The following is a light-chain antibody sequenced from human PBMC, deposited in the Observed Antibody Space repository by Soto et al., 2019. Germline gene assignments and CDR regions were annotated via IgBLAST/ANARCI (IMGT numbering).Light chain of an antibody. CDR3: HQRRDWPRT. J-gene: IGKJ1*01. Sequence: IVLTQSPATLSLAPGERATLSCRASQSVSTYLAWYQQKPGQAPRLLIHDVFNRATAIPARFSGSVSGTDFALTIRSLEPEDFAVYYCHQRRDWPRTFGQGTKVEIK. CDR1: QSVSTY. CDR2: DVF. V-gene: IGKV3-11*01.